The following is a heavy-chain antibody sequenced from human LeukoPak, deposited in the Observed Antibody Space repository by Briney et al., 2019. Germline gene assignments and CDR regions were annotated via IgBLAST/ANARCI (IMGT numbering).Heavy chain of an antibody. CDR2: IYTSGST. J-gene: IGHJ4*02. Sequence: PSETLSLTCTVSGGSISSYYWRWIRQPAGKGLEGIGRIYTSGSTNYNPSLKSRVTMSVDTSKNQFSLKLSSVTAADTAVYYCARVVSSGWYYFDYWGQGTLVTVSS. CDR1: GGSISSYY. D-gene: IGHD6-19*01. V-gene: IGHV4-4*07. CDR3: ARVVSSGWYYFDY.